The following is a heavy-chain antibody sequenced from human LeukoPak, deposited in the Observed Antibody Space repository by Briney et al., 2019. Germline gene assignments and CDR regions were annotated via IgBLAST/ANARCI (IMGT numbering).Heavy chain of an antibody. Sequence: SETLPLTCTVSGGSISSSSYIWGWLRQPPGKGLEWIGSIYYSGSTYYNPSLKSRVTISVDTSKNQFSLKLRSVTAADTAVYYCARQLSINLIDYWGQGTLVTVSS. V-gene: IGHV4-39*01. CDR2: IYYSGST. CDR1: GGSISSSSYI. CDR3: ARQLSINLIDY. D-gene: IGHD1-14*01. J-gene: IGHJ4*02.